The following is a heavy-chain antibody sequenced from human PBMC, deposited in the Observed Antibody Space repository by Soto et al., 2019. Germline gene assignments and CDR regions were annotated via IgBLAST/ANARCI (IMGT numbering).Heavy chain of an antibody. Sequence: SETLSLTCTVSGGSISSGDSYWSWIRQSPGKGLEWIGYIYYSGSTYYNPSLRSRVTISVDTSKNQFSLKLNSVTAADTAVYFCAREGAASHSYYYVTDVWGQGTTVTVSS. J-gene: IGHJ6*02. V-gene: IGHV4-30-4*01. CDR2: IYYSGST. CDR3: AREGAASHSYYYVTDV. CDR1: GGSISSGDSY. D-gene: IGHD3-16*01.